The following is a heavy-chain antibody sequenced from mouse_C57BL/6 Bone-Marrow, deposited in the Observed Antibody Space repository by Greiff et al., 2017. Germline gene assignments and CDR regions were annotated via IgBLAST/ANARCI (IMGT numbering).Heavy chain of an antibody. CDR3: ARGGYLPLGDY. J-gene: IGHJ4*01. V-gene: IGHV5-17*01. D-gene: IGHD2-2*01. CDR2: ISSGGSTV. Sequence: EVQVVESGGGLVKPGGSLKLSCAASGFTFSDYGMHWVRQAPEKGLEWVAYISSGGSTVYYADIVKGRFTISSAKAKNTLFLQMTSLRSEYTAMYYCARGGYLPLGDYWGQETSVTVSS. CDR1: GFTFSDYG.